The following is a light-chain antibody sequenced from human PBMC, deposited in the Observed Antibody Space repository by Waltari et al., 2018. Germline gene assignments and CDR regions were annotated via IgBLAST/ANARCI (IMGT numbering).Light chain of an antibody. J-gene: IGLJ1*01. CDR1: SSNIGAGHG. CDR2: ENN. CDR3: QSYDGTLGGLYV. V-gene: IGLV1-40*01. Sequence: QSVLTQSPSVSGAPGQRVTIPWSGSSSNIGAGHGVHWYQQFPGRAPKLLIFENNNRPSGVPDRFSGSKSGTSASLVITGLQAEDEADYYCQSYDGTLGGLYVFGSGTAVTVL.